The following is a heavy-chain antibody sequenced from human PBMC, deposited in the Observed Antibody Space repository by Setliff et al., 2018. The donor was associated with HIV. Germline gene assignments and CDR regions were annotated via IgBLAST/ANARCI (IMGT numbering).Heavy chain of an antibody. CDR1: GFTFSSYA. V-gene: IGHV3-23*01. CDR2: ISGSGGST. J-gene: IGHJ4*02. CDR3: AKGFRPVDTALVSGPTY. D-gene: IGHD5-18*01. Sequence: GGSLRLSCAASGFTFSSYAMSWVRQAPGKGLEWVSAISGSGGSTYYADSVKGRFTISRDNSKNTVYLHMNSLRADDTAIYYCAKGFRPVDTALVSGPTYWGQGIRVTVSS.